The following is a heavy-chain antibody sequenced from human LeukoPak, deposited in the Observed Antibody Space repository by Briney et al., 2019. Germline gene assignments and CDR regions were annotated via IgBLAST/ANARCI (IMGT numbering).Heavy chain of an antibody. CDR3: ARDPSYSSGFFDY. D-gene: IGHD6-19*01. CDR1: VGSFSGYY. Sequence: PSETLSLTCSVYVGSFSGYYWSWIRQPPGKGLEWIGEINHSGSTNYNPSLKSRVTISVDTSKNQFSLKLSSVTAADTAVYYCARDPSYSSGFFDYWGQGTLVTVSS. V-gene: IGHV4-34*01. J-gene: IGHJ4*02. CDR2: INHSGST.